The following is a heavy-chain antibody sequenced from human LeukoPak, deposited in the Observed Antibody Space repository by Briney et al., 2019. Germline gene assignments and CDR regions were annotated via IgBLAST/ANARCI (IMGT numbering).Heavy chain of an antibody. D-gene: IGHD6-13*01. CDR1: GGSISTYY. CDR3: ARVPGGIAAAGRSRYYFDY. CDR2: IYHSGST. Sequence: PSETLSLTCTVSGGSISTYYWGWIRQPPGKGLEWIGSIYHSGSTYYNPSLKSRVTISVDTSKNQFSLKLSSVTAADTAVYYCARVPGGIAAAGRSRYYFDYWGQGTLVTVSS. J-gene: IGHJ4*02. V-gene: IGHV4-38-2*02.